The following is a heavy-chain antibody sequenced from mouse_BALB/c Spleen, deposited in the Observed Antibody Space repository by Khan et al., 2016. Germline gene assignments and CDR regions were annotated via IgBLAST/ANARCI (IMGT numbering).Heavy chain of an antibody. CDR2: IYPGDGDT. CDR1: GFAFSSYW. Sequence: QVQLQQSGAELVRPGSSVKISCKASGFAFSSYWMNWVKQRPGQGLEWIGQIYPGDGDTNFNGKFKGKATLSADKCSSTAYMQLSSLTAEDSAVYFCARGTPFANWGQGTLVTVSA. CDR3: ARGTPFAN. J-gene: IGHJ3*01. V-gene: IGHV1-80*01. D-gene: IGHD2-14*01.